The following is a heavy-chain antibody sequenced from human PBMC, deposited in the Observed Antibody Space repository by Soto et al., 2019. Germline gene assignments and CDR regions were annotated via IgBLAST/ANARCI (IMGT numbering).Heavy chain of an antibody. V-gene: IGHV1-58*01. D-gene: IGHD1-26*01. CDR2: IVVGSGNT. CDR3: AADFSIVGATIRAFDI. J-gene: IGHJ3*02. CDR1: GFTFTSSA. Sequence: SVKVSCKASGFTFTSSAVQGVRQARGQRLEWIGWIVVGSGNTNYAQKFQERVTITRDMSTSTAYMELSSLRSEDTAVYYCAADFSIVGATIRAFDIWGQGTMVTVS.